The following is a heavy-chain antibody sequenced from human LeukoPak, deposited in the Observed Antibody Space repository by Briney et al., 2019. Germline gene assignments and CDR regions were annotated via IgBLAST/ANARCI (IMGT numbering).Heavy chain of an antibody. Sequence: GGSLRLSCAASGFTFSSYAMSWVRQAPGKGLEWVSSISISGGTTYYADSVKGRFTISRENSKSTLYLRMNNLRADDTAVYYCANEIRPNDYWGQGTLVTVSS. CDR1: GFTFSSYA. D-gene: IGHD4-17*01. CDR3: ANEIRPNDY. CDR2: ISISGGTT. V-gene: IGHV3-23*01. J-gene: IGHJ4*02.